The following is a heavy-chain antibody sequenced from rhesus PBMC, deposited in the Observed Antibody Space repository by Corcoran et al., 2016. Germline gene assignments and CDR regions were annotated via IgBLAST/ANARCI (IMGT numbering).Heavy chain of an antibody. J-gene: IGHJ6*01. V-gene: IGHV3-153D*01. Sequence: EVQLVESGGGLVQPGGSLRLPCAASGFTFSDYAVYWVRQATGKGLEWVGLIISKAYGGPAEYAASVKGRFTISRDDSKNTAYLQMSSLKTEDTAVYYCTRDIAAAGLDSWGQGVVVTVSS. CDR1: GFTFSDYA. CDR3: TRDIAAAGLDS. D-gene: IGHD6-31*01. CDR2: IISKAYGGPA.